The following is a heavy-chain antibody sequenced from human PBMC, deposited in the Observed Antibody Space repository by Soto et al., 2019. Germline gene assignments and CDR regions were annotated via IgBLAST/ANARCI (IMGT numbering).Heavy chain of an antibody. CDR3: ARVNPACSGGSCYYTYFWFDP. D-gene: IGHD2-15*01. J-gene: IGHJ5*02. CDR1: GFTFSSYA. Sequence: GGSLRLSCAASGFTFSSYAMSWVRQAPGKGLEWVSAISGSGGSTYYADSVKGRFTISRDNSKNTLYLQMNSLRAEDTAVYYCARVNPACSGGSCYYTYFWFDPWGQGTPVTVSS. CDR2: ISGSGGST. V-gene: IGHV3-23*01.